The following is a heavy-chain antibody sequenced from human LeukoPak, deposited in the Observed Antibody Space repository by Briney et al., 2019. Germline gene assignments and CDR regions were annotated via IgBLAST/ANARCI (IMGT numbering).Heavy chain of an antibody. CDR1: GFIFSNYA. D-gene: IGHD3-3*01. CDR2: FSRSGIDT. Sequence: GGSLRLSCAASGFIFSNYAMSWVRQAPGRGLEWVSSFSRSGIDTHYADSVKGRFTISRDNSRNTLYLQMNSLRAEDTALYYCARDLGFDYWGQGTLVSVSS. CDR3: ARDLGFDY. J-gene: IGHJ4*02. V-gene: IGHV3-23*01.